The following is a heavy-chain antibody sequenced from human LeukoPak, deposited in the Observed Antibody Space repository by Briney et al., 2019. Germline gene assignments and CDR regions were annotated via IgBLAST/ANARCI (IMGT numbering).Heavy chain of an antibody. Sequence: ASVKVSCKASGYTFTSYYMHWVRQAPGQGLEWMGIINPSGGSTSYAHKFQGRVTMTRDTSTSTVYMELSSLRSEDTAVYYCARDHIVVVPAAMENYYYYGMDVWGKGTTVTVSS. J-gene: IGHJ6*04. CDR3: ARDHIVVVPAAMENYYYYGMDV. D-gene: IGHD2-2*01. V-gene: IGHV1-46*01. CDR1: GYTFTSYY. CDR2: INPSGGST.